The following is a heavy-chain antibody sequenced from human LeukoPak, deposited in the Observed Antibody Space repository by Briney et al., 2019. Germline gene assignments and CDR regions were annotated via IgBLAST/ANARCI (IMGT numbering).Heavy chain of an antibody. Sequence: GGSLRLSCAASGFTFSSYSMNWVRQAPGKGLEWFSYSSSSSSTIYYADSVKGRFTISRDNAKNSLYLQMNSLRAEDTAVYYCARDPEPSDIVVVVAAEYYFDYWGQGTLVTVSS. CDR2: SSSSSSTI. D-gene: IGHD2-15*01. J-gene: IGHJ4*02. V-gene: IGHV3-48*01. CDR3: ARDPEPSDIVVVVAAEYYFDY. CDR1: GFTFSSYS.